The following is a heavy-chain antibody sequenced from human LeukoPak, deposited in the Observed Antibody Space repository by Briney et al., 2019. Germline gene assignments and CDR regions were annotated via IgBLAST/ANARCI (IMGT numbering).Heavy chain of an antibody. CDR3: ARDGVTDGMDV. Sequence: GASVKVSCKASGYTFTSYYINWVRQAPGQGLEWMGITNPSGGSTSNAQKFQDRVAMTRDTSTSTVYMELSSLRSEDTAVYYCARDGVTDGMDVWGQGTTVTVSS. CDR2: TNPSGGST. J-gene: IGHJ6*02. V-gene: IGHV1-46*01. D-gene: IGHD5-18*01. CDR1: GYTFTSYY.